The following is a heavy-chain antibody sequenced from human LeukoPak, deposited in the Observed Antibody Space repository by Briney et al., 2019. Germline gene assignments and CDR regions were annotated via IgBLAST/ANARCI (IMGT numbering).Heavy chain of an antibody. D-gene: IGHD1-26*01. CDR1: GGTFTSYY. CDR2: INPSGGST. CDR3: AREGVKWELLN. Sequence: ASVKVSCKASGGTFTSYYMHWVRQAPGQGLEWMGIINPSGGSTSYAQKFQGRVTMTRDMSTSTVYMELSSLRSEDTAVYYCAREGVKWELLNWGQGTLVTVSS. V-gene: IGHV1-46*01. J-gene: IGHJ4*02.